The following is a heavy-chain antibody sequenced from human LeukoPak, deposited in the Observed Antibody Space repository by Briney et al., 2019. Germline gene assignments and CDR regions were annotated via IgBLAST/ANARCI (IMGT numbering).Heavy chain of an antibody. CDR1: GFTLSSYA. J-gene: IGHJ6*02. Sequence: QPGGSLRLSCAASGFTLSSYAMTWVRQAPGRGLEWVSSVDGGGGGTYYADSVKGRFTISRDNSKNTLYLQMNSLRAEDTAVYYCAKGGCSSRGACGEPYYYYGMDVWGQGTTVTVSS. CDR2: VDGGGGGT. CDR3: AKGGCSSRGACGEPYYYYGMDV. D-gene: IGHD2-2*01. V-gene: IGHV3-23*01.